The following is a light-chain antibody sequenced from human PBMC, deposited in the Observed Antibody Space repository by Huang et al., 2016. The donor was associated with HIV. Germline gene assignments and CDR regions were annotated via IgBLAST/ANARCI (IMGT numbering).Light chain of an antibody. J-gene: IGKJ2*01. CDR3: QQRSNWPPYT. V-gene: IGKV3-11*01. CDR2: DAS. CDR1: KSVSSY. Sequence: EIVLTQSPATLSLSPGERATRSCRASKSVSSYLAWYQQKPGQAPRLLIHDASNRATGIPARFSGSGSGTDFSLTISSLEPEDFAVYYCQQRSNWPPYTFGQGTKLEIK.